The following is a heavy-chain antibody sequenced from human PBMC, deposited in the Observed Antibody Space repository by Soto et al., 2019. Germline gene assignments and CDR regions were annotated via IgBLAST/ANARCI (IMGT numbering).Heavy chain of an antibody. J-gene: IGHJ4*02. CDR1: NFSISSGYY. V-gene: IGHV4-38-2*01. D-gene: IGHD1-26*01. Sequence: SETLSLTCVVSNFSISSGYYWGWIRQSPGKGLEWIASIYRSGTTSYNPSLKSRVTISVDPSKNQFSLMLTAVTAADTAVYYRARTHSGSYYSVFNYWGRGSLVTVSS. CDR3: ARTHSGSYYSVFNY. CDR2: IYRSGTT.